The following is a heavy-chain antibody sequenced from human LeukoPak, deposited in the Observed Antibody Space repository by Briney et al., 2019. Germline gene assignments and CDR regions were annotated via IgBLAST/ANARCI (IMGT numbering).Heavy chain of an antibody. J-gene: IGHJ6*03. V-gene: IGHV1-69*01. CDR1: GGTFGSYA. CDR3: ATSARQLLRTYYYYMDV. CDR2: IIPIFGTA. Sequence: SVKVSCKASGGTFGSYAISWVRQAPGQGLEWMGGIIPIFGTANYAQKFQGRVTITADESTSTAYMELSSLRSEDTAVYYCATSARQLLRTYYYYMDVWGKGTTVTVSS. D-gene: IGHD2-2*01.